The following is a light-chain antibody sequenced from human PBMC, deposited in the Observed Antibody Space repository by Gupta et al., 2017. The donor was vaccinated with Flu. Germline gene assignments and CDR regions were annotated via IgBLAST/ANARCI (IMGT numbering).Light chain of an antibody. CDR3: SSYTSTASYV. CDR1: SSDVGTYDY. J-gene: IGLJ1*01. CDR2: EVT. Sequence: QSALTQPASVSGSPGQSITISCTGTSSDVGTYDYVSWYQQHPGKVPKLIIFEVTNRPSGVSTRFSGSKSGDTASLTISGLQADDEADYYCSSYTSTASYVFGTGTRVTVL. V-gene: IGLV2-14*01.